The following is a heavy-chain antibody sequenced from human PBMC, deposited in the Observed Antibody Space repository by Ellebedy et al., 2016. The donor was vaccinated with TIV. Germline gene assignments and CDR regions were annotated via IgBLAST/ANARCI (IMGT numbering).Heavy chain of an antibody. J-gene: IGHJ4*02. CDR1: GFTFSSYG. CDR3: AKEPSSRDFDY. CDR2: ISYDGSNK. Sequence: GGSLRLXXAASGFTFSSYGMHWVRQAPGKGLEWVAVISYDGSNKYYADSVKGRFTIPRDNSKNTLYLQMNSLRAEDTAVYYCAKEPSSRDFDYWGQGTLVTVSS. V-gene: IGHV3-30*18. D-gene: IGHD6-13*01.